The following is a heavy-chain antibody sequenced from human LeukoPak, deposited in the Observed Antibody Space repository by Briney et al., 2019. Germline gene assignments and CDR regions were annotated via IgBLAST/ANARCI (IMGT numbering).Heavy chain of an antibody. CDR2: ISSSGSTI. CDR3: ARDYDFWSGDYYYYYYMDV. J-gene: IGHJ6*03. V-gene: IGHV3-48*03. D-gene: IGHD3-3*01. CDR1: GFTFSSYE. Sequence: GGSLRLSCAASGFTFSSYEMNWVRQAPGKGLEWVSYISSSGSTIYYADSVKGRFTISRDNAKNSLYLQMNSLRAEDTAVYYCARDYDFWSGDYYYYYYMDVWGKGTTVTVSS.